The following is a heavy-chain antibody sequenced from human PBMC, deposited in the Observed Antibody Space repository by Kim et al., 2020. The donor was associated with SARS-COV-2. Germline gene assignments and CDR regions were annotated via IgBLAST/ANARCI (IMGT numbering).Heavy chain of an antibody. CDR2: IIPIFGTA. CDR1: GGTFSSYA. Sequence: SVKVSCKASGGTFSSYAISWVRQAPGQGLEWMGGIIPIFGTANYAQKFQGRVTITADESTSTAYMELSSLRSEDTAVYYCAREMGATGYCSGGSCYTPRYYYYGMDVWGQGTTVTVSS. CDR3: AREMGATGYCSGGSCYTPRYYYYGMDV. D-gene: IGHD2-15*01. J-gene: IGHJ6*02. V-gene: IGHV1-69*13.